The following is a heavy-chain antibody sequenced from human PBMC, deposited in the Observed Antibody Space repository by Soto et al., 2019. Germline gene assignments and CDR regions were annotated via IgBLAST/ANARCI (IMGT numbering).Heavy chain of an antibody. V-gene: IGHV4-59*01. CDR1: GGSISSYY. J-gene: IGHJ5*02. CDR2: IYHSGST. Sequence: SETLSLTCTVSGGSISSYYWSWIRQPPGKGLEWIGYIYHSGSTNYNPSLKSRVTISLDTAKNEISLSLTSVTAADAAVYFFARRVATSVHDGFNTWFAPCGHGVLAT. CDR3: ARRVATSVHDGFNTWFAP. D-gene: IGHD3-10*01.